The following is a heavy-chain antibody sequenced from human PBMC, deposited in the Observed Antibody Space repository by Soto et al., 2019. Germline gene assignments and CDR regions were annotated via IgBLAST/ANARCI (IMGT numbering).Heavy chain of an antibody. J-gene: IGHJ4*02. CDR2: ISGSGGST. CDR1: GFTFSSYA. CDR3: AKARATYYYGSGPFDY. Sequence: EVQLLESGGGLVQPGGSLRLSCAASGFTFSSYAMNWVRQAPGKGLEWVSAISGSGGSTYYADSVKGRFTISRDNSKHTLYLQMNSLRAEDTAVYYCAKARATYYYGSGPFDYWGQGTLVTVSS. D-gene: IGHD3-10*01. V-gene: IGHV3-23*01.